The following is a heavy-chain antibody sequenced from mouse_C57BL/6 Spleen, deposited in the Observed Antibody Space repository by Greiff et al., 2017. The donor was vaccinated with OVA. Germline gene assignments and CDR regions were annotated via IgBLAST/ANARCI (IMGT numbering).Heavy chain of an antibody. CDR2: IYPGDGDT. CDR1: GYAFSSYW. V-gene: IGHV1-80*01. Sequence: VHLVESGAELVKPGASVKISCKASGYAFSSYWMNWVKQRPGKGLEWIGQIYPGDGDTNYNGKFKGKATLTADKSSSTAYMQLSSLTSEDSAVYFCARSGEKKLGRFAYWGQGTLVTVSA. J-gene: IGHJ3*01. D-gene: IGHD4-1*01. CDR3: ARSGEKKLGRFAY.